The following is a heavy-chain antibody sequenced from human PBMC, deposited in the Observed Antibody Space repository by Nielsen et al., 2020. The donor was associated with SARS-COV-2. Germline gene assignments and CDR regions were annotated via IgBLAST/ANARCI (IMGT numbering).Heavy chain of an antibody. CDR1: GFTFSYYY. Sequence: GESLKISCAASGFTFSYYYMSWIRQAPGKGLEWVSYISSSGSTIYYADSVKGRFTISRDNAKNSLYLQMNSLRAEDTAVYYCARDAQSYGDSGFDYWGQGTLVTVSS. J-gene: IGHJ4*02. CDR2: ISSSGSTI. CDR3: ARDAQSYGDSGFDY. V-gene: IGHV3-11*04. D-gene: IGHD4-17*01.